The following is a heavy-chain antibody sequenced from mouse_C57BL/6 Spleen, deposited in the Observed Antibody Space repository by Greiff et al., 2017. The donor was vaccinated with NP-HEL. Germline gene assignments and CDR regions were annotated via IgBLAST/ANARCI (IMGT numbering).Heavy chain of an antibody. J-gene: IGHJ3*01. CDR2: INPSNGGT. D-gene: IGHD2-3*01. CDR1: GYTFTSYW. V-gene: IGHV1-53*01. Sequence: QVQLQQPGTELVKPGASVKLSCKASGYTFTSYWMHWVKQRPGQGLEWIGNINPSNGGTNSNEKFKSKATLTVDKSSSTAYMQLSSLTSEDSAVYYCAREDGYYEAWFAYWGQGTLVTVSA. CDR3: AREDGYYEAWFAY.